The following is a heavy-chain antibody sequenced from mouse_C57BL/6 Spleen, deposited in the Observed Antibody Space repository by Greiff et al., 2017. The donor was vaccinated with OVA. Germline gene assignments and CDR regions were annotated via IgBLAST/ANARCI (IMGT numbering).Heavy chain of an antibody. V-gene: IGHV1-4*01. CDR3: ARDYGPYYYAMNY. Sequence: QVQLQQSGAELARPGASVKMSCKASGYTFTSYTMHWVKQRPGQGLEWIGYINPSSGYTKYNQKFKDKATLTADKSSSTAYMQLRSLTSEDSAVYYCARDYGPYYYAMNYWGQGTSVTVSS. CDR2: INPSSGYT. CDR1: GYTFTSYT. D-gene: IGHD1-1*01. J-gene: IGHJ4*01.